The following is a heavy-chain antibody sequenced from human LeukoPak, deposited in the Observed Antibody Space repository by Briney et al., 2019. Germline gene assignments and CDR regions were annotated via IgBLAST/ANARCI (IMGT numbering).Heavy chain of an antibody. CDR3: GRESRGTIGTTAVDY. Sequence: GGSLRLSCTLSNFDLRNHDMTRVRQAPGKGLEWVSNIGRSNNTYYAESVEGRFTISRDNSKNTVYLQMNSLRVEDTAVYYCGRESRGTIGTTAVDYWGQGTLVTVSS. CDR1: NFDLRNHD. CDR2: IGRSNNT. J-gene: IGHJ4*02. D-gene: IGHD1-1*01. V-gene: IGHV3-53*01.